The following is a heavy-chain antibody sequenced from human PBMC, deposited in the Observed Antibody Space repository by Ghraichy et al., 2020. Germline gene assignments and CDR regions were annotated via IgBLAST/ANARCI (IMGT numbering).Heavy chain of an antibody. CDR3: ATGYQLLPGY. V-gene: IGHV1-24*01. J-gene: IGHJ4*02. Sequence: AAVKVSCKVSGYTLTELSMHWVRQAPGKGLEWMGGFDPEDGETIYAQKFQGRVTMTEDASTDTAYMELSSLRSEDTAVYYCATGYQLLPGYWGQGTLVTVSS. CDR1: GYTLTELS. D-gene: IGHD2-2*01. CDR2: FDPEDGET.